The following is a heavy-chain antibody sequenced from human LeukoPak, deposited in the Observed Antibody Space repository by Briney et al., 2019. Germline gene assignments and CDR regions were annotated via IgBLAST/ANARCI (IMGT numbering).Heavy chain of an antibody. CDR3: ARDTHYGDPGEEDGGMDV. CDR2: IYYSGST. CDR1: GGSINSGDYY. D-gene: IGHD4-17*01. V-gene: IGHV4-31*03. Sequence: PSETLSLTCTVSGGSINSGDYYWSWIRQHPGKGLEWIGYIYYSGSTYYNPSLKSRVTISVDTSKNQFSLKLSSVTAADTAVYYCARDTHYGDPGEEDGGMDVWGQGTTVTVSS. J-gene: IGHJ6*02.